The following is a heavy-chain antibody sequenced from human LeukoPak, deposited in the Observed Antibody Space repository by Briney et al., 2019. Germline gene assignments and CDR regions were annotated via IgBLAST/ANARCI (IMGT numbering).Heavy chain of an antibody. D-gene: IGHD2-2*01. J-gene: IGHJ4*02. CDR1: GGSISSYY. CDR2: INHSGST. Sequence: SETLSLTCTVSGGSISSYYWSWIRQPPGKGLEWIGEINHSGSTNYNPSLKSRVTISVDTSKNQFSLKLSSVTAADTAVYYCASGSFCSSTSCYSANDYWGQGTLVTVSS. CDR3: ASGSFCSSTSCYSANDY. V-gene: IGHV4-34*01.